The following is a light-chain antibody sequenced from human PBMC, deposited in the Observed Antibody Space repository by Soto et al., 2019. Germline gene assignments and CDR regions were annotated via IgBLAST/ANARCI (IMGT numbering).Light chain of an antibody. CDR2: WAS. CDR3: QQYYPTPVT. V-gene: IGKV4-1*01. CDR1: QSLLH. Sequence: DIVMTQSPDSLAVSLGEGATINCKSSQSLLHLAWYQQKPGQPPKLLIYWASTRESGVPDRFSGSGSGTDFTLTISSLQAEDGAVYYCQQYYPTPVTFGQGTKVEIK. J-gene: IGKJ1*01.